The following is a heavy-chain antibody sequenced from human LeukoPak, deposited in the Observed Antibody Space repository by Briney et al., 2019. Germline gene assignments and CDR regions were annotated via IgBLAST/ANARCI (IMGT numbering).Heavy chain of an antibody. V-gene: IGHV3-30-3*01. J-gene: IGHJ3*02. CDR2: ISYDGSNK. Sequence: GGSLRLSCAASGFTFSNYPMHWVRQAPGKGLEWVAVISYDGSNKYYADSVKGRFTISRDNSKNTLSLQMNSLRDEDTAVYYCASLSGYEIENDAFDIWGQGTMVTVSS. CDR1: GFTFSNYP. D-gene: IGHD5-12*01. CDR3: ASLSGYEIENDAFDI.